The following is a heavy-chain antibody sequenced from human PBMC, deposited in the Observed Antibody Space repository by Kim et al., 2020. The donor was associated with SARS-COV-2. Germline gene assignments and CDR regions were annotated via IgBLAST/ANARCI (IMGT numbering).Heavy chain of an antibody. J-gene: IGHJ4*02. D-gene: IGHD2-21*01. CDR1: GYTFTGYY. Sequence: ASVKVSCKASGYTFTGYYMHWVRQAPGQGLEWMGWINPKSGDTNYVQKFQGRVTMTRDTSTSTAYMELSRLRSDDTAVYYCARPSSEGDTYPDYWGRGTLVTVSS. V-gene: IGHV1-2*02. CDR2: INPKSGDT. CDR3: ARPSSEGDTYPDY.